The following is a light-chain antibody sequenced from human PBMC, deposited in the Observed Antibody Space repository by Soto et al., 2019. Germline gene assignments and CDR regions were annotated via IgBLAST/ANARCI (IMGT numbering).Light chain of an antibody. Sequence: QSALTQPASVSGSPGQSITISCTGTSSEVGSRNLVSWYQQHPGKAPKLIIYEVTKWPSGVSNRFSGSKSGNTASLTIFGLQAEDEADYYCCSYAGSYTWVFGGGTKLTVL. CDR3: CSYAGSYTWV. J-gene: IGLJ3*02. V-gene: IGLV2-23*02. CDR2: EVT. CDR1: SSEVGSRNL.